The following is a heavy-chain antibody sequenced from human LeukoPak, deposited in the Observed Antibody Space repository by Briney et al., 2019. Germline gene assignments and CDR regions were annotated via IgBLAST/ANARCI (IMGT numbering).Heavy chain of an antibody. Sequence: SETLSLTCTVSGYSISSGYYWGWIRQPPGKGLEWIGSIYHSGSTYYSPSLKSRVTISVDTSKNLFSLKLSSVTAADTAVYYCARDRHEIYYYYMDVWGKGTTVTVSS. CDR2: IYHSGST. CDR3: ARDRHEIYYYYMDV. CDR1: GYSISSGYY. J-gene: IGHJ6*03. V-gene: IGHV4-38-2*02.